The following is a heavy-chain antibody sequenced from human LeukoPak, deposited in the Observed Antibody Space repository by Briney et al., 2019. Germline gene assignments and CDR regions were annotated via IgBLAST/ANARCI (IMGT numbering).Heavy chain of an antibody. CDR1: GFTVSSNY. V-gene: IGHV3-53*01. CDR2: IYSGGST. J-gene: IGHJ5*02. D-gene: IGHD5-18*01. Sequence: PGGSLRLSCAASGFTVSSNYMSWVRQAPGKGLEWVSVIYSGGSTYYADSVKGRFTISRDNSKNTLYLQMNSLRAEDTAVYYCTRGTRGIQLWHKNWFDPWGQGTLVTVSS. CDR3: TRGTRGIQLWHKNWFDP.